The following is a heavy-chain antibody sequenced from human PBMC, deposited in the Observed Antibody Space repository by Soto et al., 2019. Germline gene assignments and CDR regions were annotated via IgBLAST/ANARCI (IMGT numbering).Heavy chain of an antibody. J-gene: IGHJ4*02. CDR1: GESWTRGYHH. CDR2: MGSNGDT. CDR3: ARAAVYYCPNDNCGFYFDH. Sequence: PSETLSLTCVAAGESWTRGYHHWSWITQTPGKGRQFIGYMGSNGDTCSDPTLTTRLNMSMATAESRFSLKLTSVSAGDTAVYYCARAAVYYCPNDNCGFYFDHWGQGALVTVSS. V-gene: IGHV4-30-4*01. D-gene: IGHD1-1*01.